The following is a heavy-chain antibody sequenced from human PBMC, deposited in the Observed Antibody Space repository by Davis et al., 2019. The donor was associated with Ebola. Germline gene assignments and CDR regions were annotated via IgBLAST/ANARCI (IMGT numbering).Heavy chain of an antibody. D-gene: IGHD6-6*01. CDR3: ARDQVEFSSLSVPRGWFDT. V-gene: IGHV4-59*01. CDR1: GGSTSNYY. CDR2: IHNRGGT. Sequence: SETLSLTCSVSGGSTSNYYWSWIRQAPGKGLEWIGHIHNRGGTNYNPSLKSRVTISVDTSKNQFSLKVISVTAADTAVYYCARDQVEFSSLSVPRGWFDTWGQGTLVTVSP. J-gene: IGHJ5*02.